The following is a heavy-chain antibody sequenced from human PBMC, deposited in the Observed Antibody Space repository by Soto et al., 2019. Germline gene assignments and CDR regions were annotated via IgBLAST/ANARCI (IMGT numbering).Heavy chain of an antibody. Sequence: QVQLVQSGAEVKKPGASVKVSCKASGYTFTSYDINWVRQATGQGLEWMGWMNPNSGNTGYAQKFQGRVTMTRNTSIRPAYMELSSLSSENTAVYYCARGPRYYDSSGSYGYYFDYWGQGTLVTVSS. CDR2: MNPNSGNT. V-gene: IGHV1-8*01. D-gene: IGHD3-22*01. J-gene: IGHJ4*02. CDR1: GYTFTSYD. CDR3: ARGPRYYDSSGSYGYYFDY.